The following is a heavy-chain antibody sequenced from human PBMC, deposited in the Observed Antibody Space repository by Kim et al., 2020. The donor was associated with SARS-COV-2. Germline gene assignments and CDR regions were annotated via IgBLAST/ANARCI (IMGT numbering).Heavy chain of an antibody. J-gene: IGHJ5*02. V-gene: IGHV4-4*07. Sequence: SETLSLTCTVSGDSIRSYYWSWIRQPAGKGLEWIGRIYTSGSTNYNPSLKSRVTMSVDTSKNQFSLKLSSVTAADTAVYYCARDMVGATTNWFDPWGQGTLVSVSS. CDR2: IYTSGST. CDR3: ARDMVGATTNWFDP. CDR1: GDSIRSYY. D-gene: IGHD1-26*01.